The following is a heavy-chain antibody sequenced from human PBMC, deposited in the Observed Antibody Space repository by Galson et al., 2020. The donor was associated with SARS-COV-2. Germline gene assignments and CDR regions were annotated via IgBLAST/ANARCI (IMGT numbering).Heavy chain of an antibody. CDR1: GFTFSNSV. CDR2: VSYDGSTK. Sequence: GSLKISCTASGFTFSNSVMHWVRQAPGKGLEWVALVSYDGSTKRYTDSVRGRFTISRDNSKNTLYLQMDGLRYDDTAIDYCATNLIAVVAPYWGQGTLVTVSS. J-gene: IGHJ4*02. V-gene: IGHV3-30*03. D-gene: IGHD6-19*01. CDR3: ATNLIAVVAPY.